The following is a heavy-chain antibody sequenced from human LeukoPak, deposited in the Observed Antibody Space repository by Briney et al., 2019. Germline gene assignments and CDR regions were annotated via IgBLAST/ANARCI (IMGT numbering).Heavy chain of an antibody. Sequence: GGTLRLSCAVSGFTFDDSGLSWVCQAPGKGLEWVCGVTWYCGSTGYADSVKGRFTLSRDNAKHSLYLQMNSLRAEDTALYYCAREHIGNTFDIWGQGTMVTVSS. D-gene: IGHD5-12*01. CDR3: AREHIGNTFDI. J-gene: IGHJ3*02. CDR1: GFTFDDSG. CDR2: VTWYCGST. V-gene: IGHV3-20*04.